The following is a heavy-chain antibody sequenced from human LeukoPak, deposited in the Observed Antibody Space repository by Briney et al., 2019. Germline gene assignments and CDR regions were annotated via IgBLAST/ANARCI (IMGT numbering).Heavy chain of an antibody. D-gene: IGHD6-19*01. V-gene: IGHV3-30*18. CDR3: AKEGTRSHSQWAFDF. Sequence: GGSLRLSCAGSGFIFRNYGMQWVRQAPGQVLEWVAVISDGGTHLYYADSVKGRFTISRDNSESTMYLQMNSLRVEDTAVYYCAKEGTRSHSQWAFDFWGQGTMVTVSS. J-gene: IGHJ3*01. CDR2: ISDGGTHL. CDR1: GFIFRNYG.